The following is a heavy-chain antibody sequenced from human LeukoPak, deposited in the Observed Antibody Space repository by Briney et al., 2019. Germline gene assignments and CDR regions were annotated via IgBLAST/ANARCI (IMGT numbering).Heavy chain of an antibody. V-gene: IGHV4-38-2*01. Sequence: PSETLSLTCAVSGYSISSGYYWGWIRQPPGKGREWIGGIYHSGSTYYNPSLKSRVTISVDTSKDQLSLTLSSVTAADTAVYYCAGQRLGVGVPSWGQGTMVTVSS. CDR2: IYHSGST. CDR1: GYSISSGYY. D-gene: IGHD1-26*01. J-gene: IGHJ3*01. CDR3: AGQRLGVGVPS.